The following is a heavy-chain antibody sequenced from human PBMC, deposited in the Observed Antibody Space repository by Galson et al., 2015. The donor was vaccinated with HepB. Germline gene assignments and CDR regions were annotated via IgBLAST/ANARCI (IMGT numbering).Heavy chain of an antibody. CDR1: GFTFSSYA. CDR2: ISYDGSNK. D-gene: IGHD5-18*01. CDR3: NTAMVHSERCEYEGTHGCAFDI. V-gene: IGHV3-30-3*01. J-gene: IGHJ3*02. Sequence: SLRLSCAASGFTFSSYAMHWVRQAPGKGLEWVAVISYDGSNKYYADSVKGRFTISRDNSKNTLYLQMNSLRAEDTAVYYCNTAMVHSERCEYEGTHGCAFDIWGQGTMVTVSS.